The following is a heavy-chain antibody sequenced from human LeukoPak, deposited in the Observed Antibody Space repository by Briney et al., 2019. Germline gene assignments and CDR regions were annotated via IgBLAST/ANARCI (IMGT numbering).Heavy chain of an antibody. D-gene: IGHD3-22*01. CDR2: IYSGGST. CDR1: GFTVSSNY. Sequence: GGSLRLSCAASGFTVSSNYMSWVRQAPGKGQEWVSVIYSGGSTYYADSVKGRFTISRDNSKNTLYLQMNSLRAEDTAVYYCAKDTYYYDSSGYYPTFDYWGQGTLVTVSS. CDR3: AKDTYYYDSSGYYPTFDY. J-gene: IGHJ4*02. V-gene: IGHV3-53*01.